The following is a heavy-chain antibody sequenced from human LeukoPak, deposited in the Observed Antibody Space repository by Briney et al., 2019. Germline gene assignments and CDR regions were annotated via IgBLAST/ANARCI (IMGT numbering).Heavy chain of an antibody. Sequence: PGGSLRLSCAASGFTFSSYSMSWVRQPPGKGLEWIGEINHSGSTNYNPSLKSRVTISVDTSKNQFSLKLSSVTAADTAVYYCARGRITMNNWGQGTLVTVSS. J-gene: IGHJ4*02. CDR1: GFTFSSYS. CDR2: INHSGST. V-gene: IGHV4-34*01. CDR3: ARGRITMNN. D-gene: IGHD3-22*01.